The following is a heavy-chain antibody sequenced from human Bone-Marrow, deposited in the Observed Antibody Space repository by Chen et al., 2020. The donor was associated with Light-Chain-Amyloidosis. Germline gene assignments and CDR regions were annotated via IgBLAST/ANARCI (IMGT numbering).Heavy chain of an antibody. Sequence: QVQLVQSGAEVKKPGASVKVSCKASGYTFTSYYIHWVRQAPGQGLEWMGIINPSGGTTKYAQKFQGRVTMTRDTSTSTVYMELSSLRSEDTAVYYCAGDGTLAYCGGDCYSLPDYWGQGTLVTVSS. CDR3: AGDGTLAYCGGDCYSLPDY. CDR1: GYTFTSYY. CDR2: INPSGGTT. V-gene: IGHV1-46*01. D-gene: IGHD2-21*02. J-gene: IGHJ4*02.